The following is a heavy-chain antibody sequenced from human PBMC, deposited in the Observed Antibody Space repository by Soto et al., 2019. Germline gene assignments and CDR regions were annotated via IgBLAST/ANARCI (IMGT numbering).Heavy chain of an antibody. V-gene: IGHV1-18*01. CDR1: GYTFTSYG. D-gene: IGHD6-13*01. CDR2: ISAYNGNT. CDR3: ARDFYGSSMYYYYYGMDV. Sequence: QVQLVQSGAEVKKPGASVKVSCKASGYTFTSYGISWVRQAPGQGLEWMGWISAYNGNTNYAQKLQGRVTMTTDTSTSTAYMELRSLRSDDTAVYYCARDFYGSSMYYYYYGMDVWGQGTTVTVSS. J-gene: IGHJ6*02.